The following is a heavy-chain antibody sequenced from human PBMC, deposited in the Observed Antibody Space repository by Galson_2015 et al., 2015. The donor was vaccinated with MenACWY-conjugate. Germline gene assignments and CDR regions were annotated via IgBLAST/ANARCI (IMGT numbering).Heavy chain of an antibody. CDR2: IIPILGIA. CDR1: GGTFSSYA. J-gene: IGHJ4*02. D-gene: IGHD3-22*01. CDR3: ARDRMYYYDSSGYSAVDY. Sequence: SVKVSCKASGGTFSSYAISWVRQATGQGLEWMGRIIPILGIANYAQKFQGRVTITADKSTSTAYMELSSLRSEDTAVYYCARDRMYYYDSSGYSAVDYWGQGTLVTVSS. V-gene: IGHV1-69*04.